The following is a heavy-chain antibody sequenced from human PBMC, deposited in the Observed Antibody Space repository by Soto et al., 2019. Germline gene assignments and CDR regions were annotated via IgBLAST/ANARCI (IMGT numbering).Heavy chain of an antibody. Sequence: LRLSCAASGFTFSSYWMSWVRQAPGKGLEWVANIKQDGSEKYYVDSVKGRFTISRDNAKNSLYLQMNSLRAEDTAVYYCARVTIVSGWYLDYFDYWGQGTLVTVSS. CDR2: IKQDGSEK. J-gene: IGHJ4*02. V-gene: IGHV3-7*03. D-gene: IGHD6-19*01. CDR1: GFTFSSYW. CDR3: ARVTIVSGWYLDYFDY.